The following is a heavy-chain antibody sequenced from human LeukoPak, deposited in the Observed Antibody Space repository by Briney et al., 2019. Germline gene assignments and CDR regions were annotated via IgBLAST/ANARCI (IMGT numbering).Heavy chain of an antibody. D-gene: IGHD2-15*01. CDR1: GFTFSRYG. J-gene: IGHJ3*02. Sequence: GGSLRLSCSASGFTFSRYGMHWVRQAPGKGLEYVSAIVSNGDSTYYADSVKGRFTISRDNAKNTLYLQMSSLRPDDTAVYYCATARGVFDIWGQGTMVTVSS. CDR2: IVSNGDST. CDR3: ATARGVFDI. V-gene: IGHV3-64D*09.